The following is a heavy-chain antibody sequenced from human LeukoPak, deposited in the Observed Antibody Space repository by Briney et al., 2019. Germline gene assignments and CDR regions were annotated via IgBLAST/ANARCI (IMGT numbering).Heavy chain of an antibody. CDR3: ATLVWIDY. CDR1: GFTFSSYG. V-gene: IGHV3-30*03. J-gene: IGHJ4*02. Sequence: GGSLRLSCAASGFTFSSYGMHWVRQAPGKGLEWVAVISYDGSNKYYADSVKGRFTISRDNSKNTLYLQMNSLRAEDTAVYYCATLVWIDYWGQGTLATVSS. CDR2: ISYDGSNK. D-gene: IGHD6-13*01.